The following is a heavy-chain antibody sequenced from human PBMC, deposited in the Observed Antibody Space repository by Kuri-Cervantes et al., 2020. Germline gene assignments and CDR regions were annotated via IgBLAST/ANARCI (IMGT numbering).Heavy chain of an antibody. CDR2: IIPIFGTA. CDR1: GGTFSSYA. Sequence: SVKVSCKASGGTFSSYAVSWVRQAPGQGPEWMGGIIPIFGTANYAQKFQGRVTITADESTSTAYMELSSLRSEDTAVYYCARDFAETYYYDSSGDAFDIWGQGTMVTVSS. V-gene: IGHV1-69*13. D-gene: IGHD3-22*01. J-gene: IGHJ3*02. CDR3: ARDFAETYYYDSSGDAFDI.